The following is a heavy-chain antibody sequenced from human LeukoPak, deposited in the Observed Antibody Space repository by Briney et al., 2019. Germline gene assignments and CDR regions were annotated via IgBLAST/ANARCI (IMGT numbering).Heavy chain of an antibody. V-gene: IGHV4-34*01. Sequence: SETLSLTCAVYGGSFSGYYWSWIRQPPGKGLEWIGEINHSGSTNYNPSLKSRVTISVDTSKNQFSLKLSSVTAADTAVYYCAGDHSSGRPDAFDIWGQGTMVTVSS. CDR1: GGSFSGYY. J-gene: IGHJ3*02. D-gene: IGHD6-19*01. CDR3: AGDHSSGRPDAFDI. CDR2: INHSGST.